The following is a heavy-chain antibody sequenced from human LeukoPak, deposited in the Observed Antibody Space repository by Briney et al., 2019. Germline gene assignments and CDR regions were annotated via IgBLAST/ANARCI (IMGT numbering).Heavy chain of an antibody. Sequence: SETLPLTCTVSGGSISSSSYYWGWIRQPPGKGLEWIGSIYYSGSTYYNPSLKSRVTISVDTSKNQFSLKLSSVTAADTAVYYCARLTPLWANAFDIWGQGTMVTVSS. CDR3: ARLTPLWANAFDI. V-gene: IGHV4-39*01. D-gene: IGHD2-21*01. CDR1: GGSISSSSYY. CDR2: IYYSGST. J-gene: IGHJ3*02.